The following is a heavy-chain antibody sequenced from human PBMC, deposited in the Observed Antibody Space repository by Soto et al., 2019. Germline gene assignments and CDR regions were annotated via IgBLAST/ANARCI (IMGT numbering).Heavy chain of an antibody. V-gene: IGHV1-69*01. Sequence: QVQLVQSGAEVKKPGSSVKVSCKASGGTFSSYAISWVRQAPGQGLEWMGGIIPIFGTANYAQKFQGRVTITADESTSTTYMELSSLRSEDTAVYYCAREMQTLGALYSGSEGSFDIWGQGTMVTVSS. CDR3: AREMQTLGALYSGSEGSFDI. CDR1: GGTFSSYA. J-gene: IGHJ3*02. D-gene: IGHD1-26*01. CDR2: IIPIFGTA.